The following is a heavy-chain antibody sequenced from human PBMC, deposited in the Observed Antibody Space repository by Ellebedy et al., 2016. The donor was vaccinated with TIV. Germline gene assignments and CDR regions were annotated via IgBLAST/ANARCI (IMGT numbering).Heavy chain of an antibody. CDR2: INHSGST. J-gene: IGHJ4*02. Sequence: MPSETLSLTCAVYGGSFSGYYWSWIRQPPGKGLEWIGEINHSGSTNYNPSLKSRVTISVDTSKNQFSLKLSSVTAADTAVYYCARDRGGSLDYWGQGTLVTVSS. V-gene: IGHV4-34*01. D-gene: IGHD2-15*01. CDR3: ARDRGGSLDY. CDR1: GGSFSGYY.